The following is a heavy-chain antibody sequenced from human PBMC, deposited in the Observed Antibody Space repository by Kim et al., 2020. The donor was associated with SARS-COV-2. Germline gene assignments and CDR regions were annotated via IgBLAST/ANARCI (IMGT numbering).Heavy chain of an antibody. CDR1: GGSFSGYY. Sequence: ETLSLTCAVYGGSFSGYYWSWIRQPPGKGLEWIGEINHSGSTNYNPSLKSRVTISVDTSKNQFSLKLSSVTAADTAVYYCARGRFLEWLSSYYYYYYGMDVWGQGTTVTVSS. CDR2: INHSGST. CDR3: ARGRFLEWLSSYYYYYYGMDV. D-gene: IGHD3-3*01. V-gene: IGHV4-34*01. J-gene: IGHJ6*02.